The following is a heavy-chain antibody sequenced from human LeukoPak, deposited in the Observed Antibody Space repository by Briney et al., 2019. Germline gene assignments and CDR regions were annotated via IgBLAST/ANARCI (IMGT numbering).Heavy chain of an antibody. CDR2: ISGSGGST. CDR1: GFTFSSYA. D-gene: IGHD2-2*01. V-gene: IGHV3-23*01. CDR3: ANDRLSYQLLSHCLNY. J-gene: IGHJ4*02. Sequence: GGSLRLSCAASGFTFSSYAMSWVRQAPGKGLEWVSAISGSGGSTYYADSVKGRFTISRDNSKNTLYLQMNSLRAEDTAVYYCANDRLSYQLLSHCLNYWGQGTLVTVSS.